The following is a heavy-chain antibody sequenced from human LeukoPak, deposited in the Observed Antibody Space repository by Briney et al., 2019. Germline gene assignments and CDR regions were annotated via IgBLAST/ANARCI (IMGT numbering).Heavy chain of an antibody. D-gene: IGHD6-13*01. J-gene: IGHJ4*02. V-gene: IGHV4-39*01. Sequence: SETLSLTCTVSGGSVIISGYYWAWIRQPPGKGLEWIGNIYYSGSTYYNPSLKGRVTISVDTSKNQFSLKLSSVTATDTAVYYCARHGAAAGTDYWGQGALVTVSS. CDR3: ARHGAAAGTDY. CDR1: GGSVIISGYY. CDR2: IYYSGST.